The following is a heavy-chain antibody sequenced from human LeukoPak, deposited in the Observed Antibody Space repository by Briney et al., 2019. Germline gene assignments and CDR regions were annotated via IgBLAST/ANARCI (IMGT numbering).Heavy chain of an antibody. D-gene: IGHD2-21*01. CDR1: GGTFSSYA. CDR2: IIPIFGTA. V-gene: IGHV1-69*13. Sequence: ASVKVSCKASGGTFSSYAISWVRQAPGQGLEWMGGIIPIFGTANYAQKFQGRVTITADESTSTAYMELSSLRSEDTAVYYCARGKKARRFLIYSYYMDVWGKGTTVTVSS. J-gene: IGHJ6*03. CDR3: ARGKKARRFLIYSYYMDV.